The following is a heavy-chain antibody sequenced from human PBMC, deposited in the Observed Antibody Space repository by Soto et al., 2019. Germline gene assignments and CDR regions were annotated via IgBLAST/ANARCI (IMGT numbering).Heavy chain of an antibody. D-gene: IGHD3-3*01. V-gene: IGHV1-8*01. CDR2: MNPNSGNT. CDR3: ARGAVLRFLEWLSSGVWFDP. J-gene: IGHJ5*02. CDR1: GYTFTSYD. Sequence: ASVKVSCKASGYTFTSYDINWVRQATGQGLEWMGWMNPNSGNTGYAQKFQGRVTITADKSTSTAYMELSSLRSEDTAVYYCARGAVLRFLEWLSSGVWFDPWGQGTLVTVSS.